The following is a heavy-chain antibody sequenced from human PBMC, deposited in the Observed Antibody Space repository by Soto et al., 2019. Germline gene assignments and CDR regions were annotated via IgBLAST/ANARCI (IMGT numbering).Heavy chain of an antibody. CDR3: ASSVVGAANYYYYGMDV. CDR1: GYTFTSYG. J-gene: IGHJ6*02. CDR2: ISAYNGNT. V-gene: IGHV1-18*01. Sequence: ASVKVSCKASGYTFTSYGISWVRQAPGQGLEWMGWISAYNGNTNYAQKLQGRVTMTTDTSTSTAYMELRSLRSDDTAVYYCASSVVGAANYYYYGMDVWGQGTTVTVSS. D-gene: IGHD1-26*01.